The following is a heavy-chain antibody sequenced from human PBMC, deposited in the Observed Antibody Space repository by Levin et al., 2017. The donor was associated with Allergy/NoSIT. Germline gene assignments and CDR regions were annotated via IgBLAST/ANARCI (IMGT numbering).Heavy chain of an antibody. D-gene: IGHD6-13*01. CDR3: ARGGIAAAELRRSYYYYGMDV. Sequence: PSETLSLTCAVYGGSFSGYYWSWIRQPPGKGLEWIGEINHSGSTNYNPSLKSRVTISVDTSKNQFSLKLSSVTAADTAVYYCARGGIAAAELRRSYYYYGMDVWGQGTTVTVSS. CDR2: INHSGST. CDR1: GGSFSGYY. J-gene: IGHJ6*02. V-gene: IGHV4-34*01.